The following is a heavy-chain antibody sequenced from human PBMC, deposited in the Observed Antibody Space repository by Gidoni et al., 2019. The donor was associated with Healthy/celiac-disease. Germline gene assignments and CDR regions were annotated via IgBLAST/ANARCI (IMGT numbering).Heavy chain of an antibody. Sequence: QVQLVQSGAEVKKPGASVKVSCTASGYTFTSYYMHWVRQAPGQGLEWMGIINPSGGSTSYAQKFQGRVTMTRDTSTSTVYMELSSLRSEDTAVYYCARSLRFITGTPVFGYWGQGTLVTVSS. CDR3: ARSLRFITGTPVFGY. V-gene: IGHV1-46*01. J-gene: IGHJ4*02. CDR1: GYTFTSYY. CDR2: INPSGGST. D-gene: IGHD1-20*01.